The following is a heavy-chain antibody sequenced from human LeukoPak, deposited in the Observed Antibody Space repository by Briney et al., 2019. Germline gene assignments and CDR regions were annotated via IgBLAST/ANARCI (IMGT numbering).Heavy chain of an antibody. CDR1: GYTFTSYG. CDR3: AIAAAGGPYYYYYGMDV. V-gene: IGHV1-18*01. D-gene: IGHD6-13*01. J-gene: IGHJ6*02. CDR2: ISAYNGNT. Sequence: ASVTVSCTASGYTFTSYGISWVRQAPGQGLEWMGWISAYNGNTNYAQKLQGRVTMTTDTSTSTAYMELRSLRSDDTAVYYCAIAAAGGPYYYYYGMDVWGQGTTVTVSS.